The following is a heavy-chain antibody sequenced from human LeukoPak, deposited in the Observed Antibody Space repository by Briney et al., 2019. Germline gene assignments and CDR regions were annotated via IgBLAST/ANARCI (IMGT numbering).Heavy chain of an antibody. J-gene: IGHJ4*02. Sequence: PGGSLRLSCAASGFSFSRFWMNWVRQASGKGLEWVANINEDGSEKHFVDSVKGRFTIARDNAKNSLYLQMSSLRFEDTAVYYCARAVDDDPIDYWGQGTLVTVSS. CDR1: GFSFSRFW. V-gene: IGHV3-7*04. CDR2: INEDGSEK. CDR3: ARAVDDDPIDY. D-gene: IGHD4-23*01.